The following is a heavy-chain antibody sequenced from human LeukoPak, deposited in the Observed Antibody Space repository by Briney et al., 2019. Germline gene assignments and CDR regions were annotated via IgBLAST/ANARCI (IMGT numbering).Heavy chain of an antibody. CDR3: AKGGFDWSYYFDY. CDR2: INPNSGGT. CDR1: GYTFTGYY. D-gene: IGHD3-9*01. J-gene: IGHJ4*02. Sequence: ASVKVSCKASGYTFTGYYMHWVRQAPGQGLEWVGWINPNSGGTNYAQKFQGRVTMTRDTSISTAYMELSRLRSDDTAVYYCAKGGFDWSYYFDYWGQGTLVTVSS. V-gene: IGHV1-2*02.